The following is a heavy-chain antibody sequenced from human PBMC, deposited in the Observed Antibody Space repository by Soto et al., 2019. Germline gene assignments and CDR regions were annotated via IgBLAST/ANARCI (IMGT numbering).Heavy chain of an antibody. D-gene: IGHD3-16*01. J-gene: IGHJ4*02. CDR1: GFTFSDYG. Sequence: QVQLVESGGGVVQPGRSLRLSCAASGFTFSDYGMHWVRQAPGRGLEWVAVISYDGNNKYYADSVRGRFTISRDNSKNTLYLQMNSLRAEDAAVYYCAKTPLAMITFGGVEYWGQGTLVTVSS. CDR2: ISYDGNNK. CDR3: AKTPLAMITFGGVEY. V-gene: IGHV3-30*18.